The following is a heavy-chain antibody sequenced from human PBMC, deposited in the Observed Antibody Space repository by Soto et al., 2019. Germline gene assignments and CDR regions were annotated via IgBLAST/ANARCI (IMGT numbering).Heavy chain of an antibody. Sequence: GDSVKVSCKASGYTFTSYAMHWVRQAPGQRLEWMGWINAGNGNTKYSQKFQGRVTITRDTSASTAYMELSSLRSEDTAVYYCARVRGIAHSGSIGYWGQGTLVTVSS. D-gene: IGHD6-13*01. CDR3: ARVRGIAHSGSIGY. CDR1: GYTFTSYA. J-gene: IGHJ4*02. CDR2: INAGNGNT. V-gene: IGHV1-3*01.